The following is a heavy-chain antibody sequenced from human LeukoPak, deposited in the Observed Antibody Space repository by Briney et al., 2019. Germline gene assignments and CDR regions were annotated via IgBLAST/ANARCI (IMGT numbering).Heavy chain of an antibody. CDR2: IRYDGSNK. CDR3: ALVVVTAIYNWFDP. V-gene: IGHV3-30*02. J-gene: IGHJ5*02. CDR1: GFTFSSYG. D-gene: IGHD2-21*02. Sequence: GGSLRLSCAASGFTFSSYGMHWVRQAPGKGLEWVAFIRYDGSNKYYADSVKGRFTISRDNSKNTLYLQMNSLRAEDTAVYYCALVVVTAIYNWFDPWGREPWSPSPQ.